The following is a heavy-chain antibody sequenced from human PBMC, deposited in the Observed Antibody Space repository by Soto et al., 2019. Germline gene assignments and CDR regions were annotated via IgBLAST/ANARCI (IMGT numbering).Heavy chain of an antibody. V-gene: IGHV3-23*01. CDR1: GFSFYSYA. CDR2: ISGSGGST. CDR3: AKKFYYDASGYYSRDAFDV. Sequence: EVQLMESGGGLVQPGESLRLSCAASGFSFYSYAMGWVRQAPGKGLEWVSGISGSGGSTFYADSVKGRFTISRQNSKSTLYLQMNSLRAEDTALYYCAKKFYYDASGYYSRDAFDVWGQGAMVTVSS. D-gene: IGHD3-22*01. J-gene: IGHJ3*01.